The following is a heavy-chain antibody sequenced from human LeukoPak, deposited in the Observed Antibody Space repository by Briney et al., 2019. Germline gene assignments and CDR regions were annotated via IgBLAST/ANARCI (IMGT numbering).Heavy chain of an antibody. V-gene: IGHV1-2*06. CDR1: GYTFTGYY. Sequence: GASVKVSCKASGYTFTGYYMHWVRQAPGQGLEWMGRINPNSGGTNYAQKLQGRVTMTRDTSISTAYMELSTLRSDDTAVYYCARDYYYYDSSGYYYIPYYFDYWGQGTLVTVSS. J-gene: IGHJ4*02. CDR2: INPNSGGT. D-gene: IGHD3-22*01. CDR3: ARDYYYYDSSGYYYIPYYFDY.